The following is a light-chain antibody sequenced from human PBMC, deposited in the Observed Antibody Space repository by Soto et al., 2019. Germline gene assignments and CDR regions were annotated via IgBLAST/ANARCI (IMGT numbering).Light chain of an antibody. J-gene: IGKJ1*01. Sequence: EIVMTQSPATLSVSPGERATLSCRASQSVFSSLAWFQQKPGQAPRLLIYGAATRATGIPARFSGSGSGTEFTLTISSLQSEDIATYYCQQTNSFPRTFGQGTKVEVK. CDR1: QSVFSS. V-gene: IGKV3-15*01. CDR2: GAA. CDR3: QQTNSFPRT.